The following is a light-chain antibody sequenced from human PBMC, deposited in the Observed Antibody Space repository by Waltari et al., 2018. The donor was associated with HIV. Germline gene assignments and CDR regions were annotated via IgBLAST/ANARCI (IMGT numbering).Light chain of an antibody. CDR1: EDISSN. Sequence: DIQLTQSPIFQSASVGDRVTITCRASEDISSNLAWYQQKLGQAPRLLIYAASTLQSGVPARFAGSGSGTEFTLTIRSLQPEDLATYYCQRLNSYTLFTFGPGATVDNK. J-gene: IGKJ3*01. CDR3: QRLNSYTLFT. V-gene: IGKV1-9*01. CDR2: AAS.